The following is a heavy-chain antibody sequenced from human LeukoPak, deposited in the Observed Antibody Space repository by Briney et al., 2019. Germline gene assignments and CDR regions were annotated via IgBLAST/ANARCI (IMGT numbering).Heavy chain of an antibody. CDR2: FIPIFGTA. CDR1: GGTFSSYA. J-gene: IGHJ3*01. D-gene: IGHD6-6*01. CDR3: ACVSSSARGDY. V-gene: IGHV1-69*05. Sequence: ASVKVSCKASGGTFSSYAISWVRQAPGQGLEWMGGFIPIFGTANYAQKFQGRVTITTDESTSTAYMELSSLRSEDTAVYYCACVSSSARGDYWGQGTMVTVSS.